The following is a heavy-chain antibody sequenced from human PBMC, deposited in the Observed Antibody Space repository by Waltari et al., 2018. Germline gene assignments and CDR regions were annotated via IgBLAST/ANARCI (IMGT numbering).Heavy chain of an antibody. CDR2: INHSGST. D-gene: IGHD2-21*01. CDR1: GGSFSGYY. J-gene: IGHJ4*02. Sequence: QVQLQQWGAGLLKPSETLSLTCAVYGGSFSGYYWSWIRQPPGKGLEWIGEINHSGSTNYTPSLKSRVTISVATSKNQFSLKLSSVTAADTAVYYCARALAYCGGDCSISFDYWGQGTLVTVSS. V-gene: IGHV4-34*01. CDR3: ARALAYCGGDCSISFDY.